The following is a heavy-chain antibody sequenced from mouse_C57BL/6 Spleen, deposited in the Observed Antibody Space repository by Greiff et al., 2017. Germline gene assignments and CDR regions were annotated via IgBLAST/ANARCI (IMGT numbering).Heavy chain of an antibody. J-gene: IGHJ4*01. CDR1: GFTFSDYG. V-gene: IGHV5-15*01. CDR2: ISNLAYSI. Sequence: EVHLVESGGGLVQPGGSLKLSCAASGFTFSDYGMAWVRQAPRKGPEWVAFISNLAYSIYYADTVTGRFTISRENAKNTLYLEMSSLRSEDTAMYYCGGQGGSSHLLYAMDYWGQGTSVTVSS. D-gene: IGHD1-1*01. CDR3: GGQGGSSHLLYAMDY.